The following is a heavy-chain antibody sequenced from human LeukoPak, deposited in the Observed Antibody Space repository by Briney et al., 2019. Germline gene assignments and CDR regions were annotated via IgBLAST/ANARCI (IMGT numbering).Heavy chain of an antibody. CDR2: ISSSSSYI. CDR1: GFTFSSYS. J-gene: IGHJ4*02. Sequence: GGSLRLSCAASGFTFSSYSMNWVRQAPGKGLNWGSSISSSSSYIYYADSVKGRFTISIDNAKNSLYLQMNSLRAEDTAVYYCARDLDAVAGTGFDYWGQGTLVTVCS. D-gene: IGHD6-19*01. V-gene: IGHV3-21*01. CDR3: ARDLDAVAGTGFDY.